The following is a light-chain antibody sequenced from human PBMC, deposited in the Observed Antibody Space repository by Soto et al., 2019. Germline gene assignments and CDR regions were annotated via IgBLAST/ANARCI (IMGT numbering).Light chain of an antibody. J-gene: IGKJ5*01. Sequence: DIVLTQFPATLSLSPGERATLSCRASQSVCTDLAWYQHKPGQAPRLLIYDASKRAIGIPARFSGSGSGTDFALTISSLEPEDFAVYYCQQRSYWPPITFGQGTRLEIK. CDR1: QSVCTD. CDR2: DAS. CDR3: QQRSYWPPIT. V-gene: IGKV3-11*01.